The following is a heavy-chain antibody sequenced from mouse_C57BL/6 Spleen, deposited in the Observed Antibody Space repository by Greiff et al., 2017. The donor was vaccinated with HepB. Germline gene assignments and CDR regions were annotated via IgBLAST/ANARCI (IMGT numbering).Heavy chain of an antibody. D-gene: IGHD3-3*01. CDR3: ARHQGWGRDYFYY. CDR2: ISSGGSYT. V-gene: IGHV5-6*01. J-gene: IGHJ2*01. Sequence: EVKVVESGGDLVKPGGSLKLSCAASGFTFSSYGMSWVRQTPDKRLEWVATISSGGSYTYYPDSVKGRFTISRDNAKNTLYLQMSGLKSEETAMYYCARHQGWGRDYFYYWGQGTPLTVSS. CDR1: GFTFSSYG.